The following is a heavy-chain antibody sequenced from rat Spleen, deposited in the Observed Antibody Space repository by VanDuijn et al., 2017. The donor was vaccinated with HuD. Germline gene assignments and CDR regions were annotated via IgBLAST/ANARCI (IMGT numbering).Heavy chain of an antibody. J-gene: IGHJ1*01. Sequence: EVQLAESGGGLVQPGRSLKLSCAASGFTFSNYGMHWIRQAPTKGLEWVASISPSGGSTYYRDSVKGRFTISRDNAKSTLYLQMNSLRSEDTATYYCVRLYNNHGYWYFDFWGPGTMVTVSS. CDR3: VRLYNNHGYWYFDF. CDR1: GFTFSNYG. CDR2: ISPSGGST. V-gene: IGHV5-19*01. D-gene: IGHD1-5*01.